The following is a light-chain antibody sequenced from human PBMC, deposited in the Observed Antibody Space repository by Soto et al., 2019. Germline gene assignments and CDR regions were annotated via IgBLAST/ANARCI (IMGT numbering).Light chain of an antibody. CDR2: VAS. Sequence: EIVLTPSPGTLSLSPGERATLSSRSSQSVSSGFLAWYQQKPGQAPRLLIYVASNRATGLPDRFSGSGSGTDFTLTISRLEPEDFAVYYCQQYGSSPWTFGQGTKVDIK. CDR3: QQYGSSPWT. CDR1: QSVSSGF. J-gene: IGKJ1*01. V-gene: IGKV3-20*01.